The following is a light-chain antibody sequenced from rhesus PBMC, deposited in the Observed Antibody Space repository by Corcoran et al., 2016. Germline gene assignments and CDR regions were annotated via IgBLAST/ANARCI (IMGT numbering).Light chain of an antibody. J-gene: IGKJ4*01. V-gene: IGKV1S14*01. Sequence: DIQMTQSPSSLSASVGDTVTITCRASQGINNYLAWYQQNPGKAPKPLIYNASNLESGVPSRFSGSGSGTDFTLTISSLQPEDFATYYCQQHKSYPVTFGGGTKVEIK. CDR2: NAS. CDR3: QQHKSYPVT. CDR1: QGINNY.